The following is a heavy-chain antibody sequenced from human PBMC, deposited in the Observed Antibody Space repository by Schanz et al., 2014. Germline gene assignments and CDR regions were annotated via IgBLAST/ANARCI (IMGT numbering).Heavy chain of an antibody. D-gene: IGHD2-15*01. V-gene: IGHV1-18*04. CDR1: GYNFNRHD. J-gene: IGHJ4*02. Sequence: QVQLVQSGPEVKKPGASVRLSCKASGYNFNRHDISWVRQAPGQGLEWMGGISGYNGKTIYLDNLEDRISMTRDTATSTAYMELRSLRSDDTAVYYCARAGYCRDSGCYSLGIEYWGQGTLVTVSS. CDR3: ARAGYCRDSGCYSLGIEY. CDR2: ISGYNGKT.